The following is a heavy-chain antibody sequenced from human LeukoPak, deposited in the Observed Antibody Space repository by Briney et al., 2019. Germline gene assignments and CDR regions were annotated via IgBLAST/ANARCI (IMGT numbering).Heavy chain of an antibody. D-gene: IGHD3-10*01. CDR1: GGSISSSSYY. J-gene: IGHJ4*02. CDR2: IYYSGST. V-gene: IGHV4-61*05. Sequence: PSETLSLTCTVSGGSISSSSYYWGWIRQPPGTGLEWIGYIYYSGSTNYNPSLKSRVTISVDTSKNQFSLKLSSVTAADTAVYYCARDHYGSADYWGQGTLVTVSS. CDR3: ARDHYGSADY.